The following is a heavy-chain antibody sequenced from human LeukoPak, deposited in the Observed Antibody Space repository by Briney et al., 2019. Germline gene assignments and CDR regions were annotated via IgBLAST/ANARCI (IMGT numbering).Heavy chain of an antibody. CDR3: ARSLGGGDWYFDY. CDR2: IKGDETST. CDR1: GFTFSSYY. D-gene: IGHD2-21*01. Sequence: GGSLRLSCAASGFTFSSYYMFWVRQAPGKGLAWVSTIKGDETSTKYADSVKGRFTISRDNSKNTLYLQMDSLRAEDTAMYYCARSLGGGDWYFDYWGQGTLVTVSS. J-gene: IGHJ4*02. V-gene: IGHV3-74*03.